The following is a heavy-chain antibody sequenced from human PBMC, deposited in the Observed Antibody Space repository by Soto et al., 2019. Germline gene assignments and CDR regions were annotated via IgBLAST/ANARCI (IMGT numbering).Heavy chain of an antibody. J-gene: IGHJ4*02. D-gene: IGHD4-17*01. V-gene: IGHV3-30-3*01. CDR2: ITYDGSNK. CDR3: ARAPMTVTTLDY. Sequence: QVQLVESGGGVVQPGRSLRLSCAASGFTFSSYAMHWVRQAPGKGLEWVAVITYDGSNKYYADSVKGRFTISRDNSKNTLYLQMNSLRAEDTAVYYCARAPMTVTTLDYWGQGTLVTVSS. CDR1: GFTFSSYA.